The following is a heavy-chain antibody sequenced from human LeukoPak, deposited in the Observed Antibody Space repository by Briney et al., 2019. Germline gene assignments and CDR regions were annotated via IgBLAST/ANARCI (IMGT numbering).Heavy chain of an antibody. J-gene: IGHJ3*02. CDR2: IYYSGST. D-gene: IGHD5-12*01. CDR1: GGSISSYY. Sequence: PSETLSLTCTVSGGSISSYYWSWIRQPPGKGLEWIGYIYYSGSTNYNPSLKSRVTISVDTSKNQFSLKLSSVTAADTAVYYCARSRRLGRAGRLNAFDIWGQGTMVTVSS. V-gene: IGHV4-59*01. CDR3: ARSRRLGRAGRLNAFDI.